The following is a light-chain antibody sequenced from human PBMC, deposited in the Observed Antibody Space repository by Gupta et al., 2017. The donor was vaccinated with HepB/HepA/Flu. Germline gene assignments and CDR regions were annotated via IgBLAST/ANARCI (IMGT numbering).Light chain of an antibody. CDR1: IGINVGTYR. J-gene: IGLJ3*02. CDR3: MIWHSSAWV. V-gene: IGLV5-45*02. Sequence: AVLTQPSSLSASPGPSASLTCPLRIGINVGTYRIYWYQQKPGSPPQYLLRYKSDSDKQQGSGVPSRFSGSKDASANAGILLIAGLQSEDEADYDCMIWHSSAWVFGGGTKLTVL. CDR2: YKSDSDK.